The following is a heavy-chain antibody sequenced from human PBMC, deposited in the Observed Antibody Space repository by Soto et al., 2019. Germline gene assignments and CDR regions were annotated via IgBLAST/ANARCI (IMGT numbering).Heavy chain of an antibody. J-gene: IGHJ4*02. CDR1: GYTFTSYY. Sequence: ASVKVSCKASGYTFTSYYMHWVRQAPGQGLEWMGIINPSGGSTSYAQKFQGRVTMTRDTSTSTVYMELSSLRSEDTAVYYCARDGTAVVVVVAATSFDYWGQGTLVTVSS. D-gene: IGHD2-15*01. CDR2: INPSGGST. CDR3: ARDGTAVVVVVAATSFDY. V-gene: IGHV1-46*03.